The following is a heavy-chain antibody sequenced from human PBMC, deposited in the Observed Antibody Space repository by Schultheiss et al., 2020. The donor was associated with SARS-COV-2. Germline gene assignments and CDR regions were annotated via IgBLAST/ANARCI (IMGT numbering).Heavy chain of an antibody. CDR3: ATDSIGSAGNHDY. CDR1: GGSFSGYY. Sequence: SQTLSLTCAVYGGSFSGYYWSWIRQPAGKGLEWIGRIYYSGSTNYNPSLKSRVTISLDKSKNQFFLKLNSVTAADTAVYYCATDSIGSAGNHDYWGQGTLVTVSS. CDR2: IYYSGST. D-gene: IGHD6-13*01. J-gene: IGHJ4*02. V-gene: IGHV4-4*07.